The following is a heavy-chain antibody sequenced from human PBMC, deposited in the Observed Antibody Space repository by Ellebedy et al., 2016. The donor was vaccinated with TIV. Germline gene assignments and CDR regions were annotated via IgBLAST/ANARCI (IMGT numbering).Heavy chain of an antibody. V-gene: IGHV3-48*03. CDR3: ARRGSYGHHAVQIKPWFDS. J-gene: IGHJ5*01. Sequence: GRFTISRDNAKNSLYLQMNGLRAEDTAVYYCARRGSYGHHAVQIKPWFDSWGQGTLVTVSS. D-gene: IGHD3-10*01.